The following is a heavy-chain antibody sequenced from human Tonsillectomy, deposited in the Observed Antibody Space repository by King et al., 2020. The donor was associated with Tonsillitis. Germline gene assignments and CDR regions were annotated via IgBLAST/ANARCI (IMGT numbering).Heavy chain of an antibody. Sequence: QLVQSGGGLVQPGGSLRLSCAASGFTFSSYAMNWVRQAPEKGLEWVSAISGSGGITYYADSVKGRFTISRDNSKNTLYLQMNSLRAEDTAIYYCAKEPYDSSGYPFDYWGQGTLVTVSS. CDR3: AKEPYDSSGYPFDY. D-gene: IGHD3-22*01. CDR2: ISGSGGIT. CDR1: GFTFSSYA. J-gene: IGHJ4*02. V-gene: IGHV3-23*04.